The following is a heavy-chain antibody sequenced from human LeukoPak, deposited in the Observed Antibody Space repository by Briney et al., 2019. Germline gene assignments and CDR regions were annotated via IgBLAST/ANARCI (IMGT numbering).Heavy chain of an antibody. CDR1: GYTFTSYG. Sequence: ASVKVSCKASGYTFTSYGISWVRQAPGQGLEWMGWISAYNGNTNYAQKLQGRVTMTTDTSTSTAYMELRSLRSEDTAVYYCARESITTDAFDIWGQGTMVTVSS. D-gene: IGHD3-22*01. V-gene: IGHV1-18*01. CDR2: ISAYNGNT. CDR3: ARESITTDAFDI. J-gene: IGHJ3*02.